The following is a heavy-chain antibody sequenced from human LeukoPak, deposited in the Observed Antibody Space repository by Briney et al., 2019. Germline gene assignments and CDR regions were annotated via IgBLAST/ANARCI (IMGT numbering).Heavy chain of an antibody. Sequence: SETLSLTCAVYGGSFSGYYWSWIRQPPGKGLEWIGEINHSGSTNYNPSLKSRVTISVDTSKNQFYLKLSSVTAADTAVYYCARGGWDYYDSSGAPYYFDYWGQGTLVTVSS. CDR3: ARGGWDYYDSSGAPYYFDY. V-gene: IGHV4-34*01. CDR2: INHSGST. D-gene: IGHD3-22*01. CDR1: GGSFSGYY. J-gene: IGHJ4*02.